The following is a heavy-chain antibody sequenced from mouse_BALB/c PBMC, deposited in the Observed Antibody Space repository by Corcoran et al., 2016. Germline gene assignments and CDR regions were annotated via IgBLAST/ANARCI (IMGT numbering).Heavy chain of an antibody. CDR1: GYTFTNYV. CDR3: ARGGLYAMDY. J-gene: IGHJ4*01. CDR2: INPYNYGT. D-gene: IGHD3-3*01. Sequence: EVQLQQSGPELVEPGDSGKMSCKASGYTFTNYVMHWVKQKPGQGLEWIGYINPYNYGTKYNEKVKGKATLTSDNSSSTAYMDPSSLTSEDSAFSYCARGGLYAMDYWGQGTSVTVSS. V-gene: IGHV1S136*01.